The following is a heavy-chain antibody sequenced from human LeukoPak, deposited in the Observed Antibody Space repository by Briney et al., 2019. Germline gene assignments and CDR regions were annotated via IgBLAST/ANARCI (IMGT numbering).Heavy chain of an antibody. Sequence: GGSLRLSCAASGFTFSGYAMSWVRQAPGKGLEWVSAISGSGGSTYYADSVKGRFTISRDNSKNTLYLQMNSLRAEDTAVYYCAKDGDYYDSSGYPSPHDYWGQGTLVTVSS. V-gene: IGHV3-23*01. D-gene: IGHD3-22*01. J-gene: IGHJ4*02. CDR2: ISGSGGST. CDR1: GFTFSGYA. CDR3: AKDGDYYDSSGYPSPHDY.